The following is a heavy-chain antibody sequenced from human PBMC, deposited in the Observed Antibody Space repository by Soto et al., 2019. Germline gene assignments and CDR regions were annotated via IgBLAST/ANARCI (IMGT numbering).Heavy chain of an antibody. J-gene: IGHJ3*02. CDR1: GFTFSSYA. V-gene: IGHV3-23*01. Sequence: EVQLLESGGGLVQPGGSLRLSCAASGFTFSSYAMRWVRQAPGKGLEWDSAITASGDTTYYADSVKGRFTISRDNSKSTLYLQMTSLRAEDSAVYYCAKVRPLRDCTRTSFMGAFDIWGQGTMVTVSS. CDR2: ITASGDTT. D-gene: IGHD2-2*01. CDR3: AKVRPLRDCTRTSFMGAFDI.